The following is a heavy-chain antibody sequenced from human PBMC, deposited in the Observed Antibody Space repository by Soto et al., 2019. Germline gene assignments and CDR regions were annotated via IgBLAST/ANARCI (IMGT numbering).Heavy chain of an antibody. Sequence: SETLSLTCTVSGGSINSAGHSWGWVRQSPGKGLEWIGYSYHSGSSYYNPSLQSRVTISVDRSKAQFSLKLTSLTAADTAIYYCARDAAVPGESDRFDYWGQGTLVTVSS. J-gene: IGHJ4*02. CDR3: ARDAAVPGESDRFDY. CDR2: SYHSGSS. D-gene: IGHD6-19*01. V-gene: IGHV4-30-2*06. CDR1: GGSINSAGHS.